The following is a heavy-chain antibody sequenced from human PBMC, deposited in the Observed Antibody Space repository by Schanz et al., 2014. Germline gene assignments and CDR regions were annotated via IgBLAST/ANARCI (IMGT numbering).Heavy chain of an antibody. J-gene: IGHJ6*02. CDR3: ARDGGRDGYNLAFDV. Sequence: EVQLLESGGGLVQPGGSLRLSCAASGFTFSSYAMSWVRQAPGKGLEWVSAISGSGGDTYYADSVKGRFTISRDNSKNTLYLQMNSLRAEDTAVYFCARDGGRDGYNLAFDVWGQGTTVTVSS. D-gene: IGHD5-12*01. CDR2: ISGSGGDT. V-gene: IGHV3-23*01. CDR1: GFTFSSYA.